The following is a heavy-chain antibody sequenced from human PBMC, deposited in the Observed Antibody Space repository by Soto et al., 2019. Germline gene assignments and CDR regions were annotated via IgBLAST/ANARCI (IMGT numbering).Heavy chain of an antibody. CDR2: ISGSGGST. V-gene: IGHV3-23*01. CDR1: GFTFSSYA. J-gene: IGHJ3*02. D-gene: IGHD1-1*01. Sequence: GGSLRLSCAASGFTFSSYAMSWVRQAPGKGLEWVSAISGSGGSTYYADSVKGRFTISRDNSKNTLYLQMNSLRAEDTAVYYCAKDLGGERFRRPSQGAFDIWGQGTMVTVSS. CDR3: AKDLGGERFRRPSQGAFDI.